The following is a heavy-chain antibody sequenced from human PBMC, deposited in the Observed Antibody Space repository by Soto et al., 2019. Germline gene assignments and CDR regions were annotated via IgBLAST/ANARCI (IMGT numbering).Heavy chain of an antibody. CDR1: GGTFSSYA. V-gene: IGHV1-69*12. D-gene: IGHD3-22*01. Sequence: QVQLVQSGAEVKKPGSSVKVSCKASGGTFSSYAISWVRQAPGQGLEWMGGIIPIFGTANYAQKFQGRVTVAADESTSTADMELSSLRAEDTAVYYCARGAMIVYTPPFGPWGQGTLVTVSS. CDR3: ARGAMIVYTPPFGP. CDR2: IIPIFGTA. J-gene: IGHJ5*02.